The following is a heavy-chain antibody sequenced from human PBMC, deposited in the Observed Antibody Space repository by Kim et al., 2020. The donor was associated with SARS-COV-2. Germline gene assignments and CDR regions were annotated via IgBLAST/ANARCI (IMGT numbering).Heavy chain of an antibody. Sequence: GGSLRLSCAASGFTFRNHWMHWVRQAPGKGLVWVSRINYDGSSTTYADSVKGRFTISRDNAKNMVYLQLNSLRAEDTAVFYCTRDSAGLENWGQGTLDTV. CDR2: INYDGSST. V-gene: IGHV3-74*01. J-gene: IGHJ1*01. CDR3: TRDSAGLEN. CDR1: GFTFRNHW.